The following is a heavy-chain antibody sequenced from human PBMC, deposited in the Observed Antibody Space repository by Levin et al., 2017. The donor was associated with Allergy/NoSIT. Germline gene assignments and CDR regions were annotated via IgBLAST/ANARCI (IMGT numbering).Heavy chain of an antibody. D-gene: IGHD3-10*01. Sequence: GESLKISCAASGFTFSSYDMHWVRQAPGKGLEWVAIISYDGSNKYYADSVKGRFTVSRDNSKNTLYLQMNSLRAEDTAVYYCARPPYGSGNYYGYWGQGALVTVSS. J-gene: IGHJ4*02. V-gene: IGHV3-30*04. CDR1: GFTFSSYD. CDR3: ARPPYGSGNYYGY. CDR2: ISYDGSNK.